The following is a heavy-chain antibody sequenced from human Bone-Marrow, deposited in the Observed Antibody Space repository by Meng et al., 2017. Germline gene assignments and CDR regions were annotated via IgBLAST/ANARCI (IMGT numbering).Heavy chain of an antibody. Sequence: ESLKISCVASGVTFRNFWMTWVRQAPGKGLEWVGRIKSKADGGTTDFAAPVKGRFTISRDDAKNTLYLQMNSLKTEDTAVYYCTTDLPFTEGGVITTWGQGNQVTVSS. J-gene: IGHJ5*02. CDR2: IKSKADGGTT. CDR1: GVTFRNFW. V-gene: IGHV3-15*01. CDR3: TTDLPFTEGGVITT. D-gene: IGHD3-16*02.